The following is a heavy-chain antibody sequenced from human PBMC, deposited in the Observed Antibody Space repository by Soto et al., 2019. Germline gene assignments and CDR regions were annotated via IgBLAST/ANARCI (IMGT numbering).Heavy chain of an antibody. Sequence: EVHLVESGGGLVKPGGSLRLSCAASGFTFSSYTMTWGRQAPGKGLEWVSSISSSSSYIFYADSVKGRFTISRDNAKNSLSLQMNSLRVEDTAVYYCARAYGDYVWEKMLDSWGQGTLVTVSS. CDR2: ISSSSSYI. CDR1: GFTFSSYT. V-gene: IGHV3-21*01. D-gene: IGHD4-17*01. J-gene: IGHJ5*01. CDR3: ARAYGDYVWEKMLDS.